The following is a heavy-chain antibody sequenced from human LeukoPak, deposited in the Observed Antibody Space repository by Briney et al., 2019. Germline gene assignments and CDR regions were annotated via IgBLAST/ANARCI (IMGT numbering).Heavy chain of an antibody. Sequence: ASEKVSCKASGYTFTSYGISWVRQAPGQGLEWMGWISAYNGNTNYAQKLQGRVTMTTDTSTSTAYMELRSLRSDDTAVYYCAREGYYDILTGYYTFDYWGQGTLVTVSS. CDR3: AREGYYDILTGYYTFDY. CDR2: ISAYNGNT. J-gene: IGHJ4*02. D-gene: IGHD3-9*01. V-gene: IGHV1-18*01. CDR1: GYTFTSYG.